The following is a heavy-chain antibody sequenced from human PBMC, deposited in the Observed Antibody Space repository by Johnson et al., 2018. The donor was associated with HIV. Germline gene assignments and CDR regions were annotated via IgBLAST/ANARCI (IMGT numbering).Heavy chain of an antibody. CDR1: GFNFGGYW. CDR3: AREGSVGATIFTMFDAFDI. D-gene: IGHD1-26*01. CDR2: IKQDGSEK. Sequence: VQLVESGGGLVKPGGSLRLSCAASGFNFGGYWMSCVRQAPGKGLEWVANIKQDGSEKYYVDSVKGRFTISRDNAKDSLYLQMNSLRAEDTAVYYCAREGSVGATIFTMFDAFDIWGQGTMVTVSS. J-gene: IGHJ3*02. V-gene: IGHV3-7*01.